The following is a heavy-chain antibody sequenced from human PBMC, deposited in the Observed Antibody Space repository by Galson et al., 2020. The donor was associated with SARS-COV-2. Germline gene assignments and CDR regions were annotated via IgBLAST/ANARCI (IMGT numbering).Heavy chain of an antibody. J-gene: IGHJ4*02. V-gene: IGHV3-7*03. CDR1: GFTFSSYW. CDR3: ARDKRYYDFWSGYWGVDY. D-gene: IGHD3-3*01. Sequence: GESLKISCAASGFTFSSYWMSWVHQAPGKGLEWVANIKQDGSEKYYVDSVKGRFTISRDNAKNSLYLQMNSLRAEDTAVYYCARDKRYYDFWSGYWGVDYWGQGTLVTVSS. CDR2: IKQDGSEK.